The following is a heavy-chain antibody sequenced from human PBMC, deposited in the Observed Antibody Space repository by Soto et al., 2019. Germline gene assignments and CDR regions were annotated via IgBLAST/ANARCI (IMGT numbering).Heavy chain of an antibody. V-gene: IGHV4-59*01. J-gene: IGHJ4*02. CDR1: GVSISSYY. Sequence: SETLSLTCTVSGVSISSYYWSWIRQPPGKGLEWIGYIYYSGSTNYNPSLKSRVTISVDTSKNQFSLKLSSVTAADTAVYYCARGIQLWSDFDYWGQGTLVTVSS. D-gene: IGHD5-18*01. CDR3: ARGIQLWSDFDY. CDR2: IYYSGST.